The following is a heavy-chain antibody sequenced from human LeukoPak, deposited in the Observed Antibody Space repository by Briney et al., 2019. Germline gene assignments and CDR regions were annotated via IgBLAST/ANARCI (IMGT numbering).Heavy chain of an antibody. Sequence: PGGSLRLSCAASGFIFSSSWMNWVLQAPGKGLVWVSRISTDETSRSYADSVKGRFTISRDNAKNTLYLQMNSLKAEDTAVYYCARLQPYSRPDYWGHGTLVTVSS. CDR2: ISTDETSR. J-gene: IGHJ4*01. CDR1: GFIFSSSW. D-gene: IGHD6-13*01. V-gene: IGHV3-74*01. CDR3: ARLQPYSRPDY.